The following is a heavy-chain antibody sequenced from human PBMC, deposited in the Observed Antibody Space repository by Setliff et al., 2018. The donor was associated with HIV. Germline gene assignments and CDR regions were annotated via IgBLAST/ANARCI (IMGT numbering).Heavy chain of an antibody. Sequence: SETLSLTCTVSDGSFSSDYWAWIRQPPGKGPDYIGSIYYSGSTYYNPSFKSRVTISVDTSKNWFSLKLASVTAADTAVYYCARLTGNTSGYRRFDPWGQGALVTVSS. CDR2: IYYSGST. CDR1: DGSFSSDY. V-gene: IGHV4-39*07. CDR3: ARLTGNTSGYRRFDP. J-gene: IGHJ5*02. D-gene: IGHD1-20*01.